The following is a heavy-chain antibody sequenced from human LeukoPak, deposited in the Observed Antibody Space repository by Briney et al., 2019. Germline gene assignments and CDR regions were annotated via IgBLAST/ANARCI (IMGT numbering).Heavy chain of an antibody. D-gene: IGHD5-18*01. CDR3: ARAREEIQLWLSYTYDSFPCNFDY. Sequence: GGSLRLSCAASGFTFSSYAMSWVRQAPGKGLEWVSSISSSSYIYYADSVKGRFTISRDNAKNSLYLQMNSLRAEDTAVYYCARAREEIQLWLSYTYDSFPCNFDYWGQGTLVTVSS. V-gene: IGHV3-21*01. CDR2: ISSSSYI. CDR1: GFTFSSYA. J-gene: IGHJ4*02.